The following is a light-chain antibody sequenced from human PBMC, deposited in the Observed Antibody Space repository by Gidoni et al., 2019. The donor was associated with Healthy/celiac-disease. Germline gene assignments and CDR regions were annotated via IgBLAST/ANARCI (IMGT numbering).Light chain of an antibody. Sequence: IVLTQSPATLSLSPGERATLSCRARQSVSSYLAWYQQKPGQAPRLLISDASNRATGIPARFSVSVAGTDFTLTISALEPEDFAVYFCQQRSNWPALTFGGXTKVEIK. V-gene: IGKV3-11*01. CDR1: QSVSSY. J-gene: IGKJ4*01. CDR3: QQRSNWPALT. CDR2: DAS.